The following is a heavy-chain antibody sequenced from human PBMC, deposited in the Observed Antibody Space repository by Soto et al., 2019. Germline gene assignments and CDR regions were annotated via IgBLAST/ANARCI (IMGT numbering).Heavy chain of an antibody. V-gene: IGHV3-30-3*01. CDR3: ARETYYDFWSGYYTNYYYGMDV. Sequence: QVQLVESGGGVVQPGRSLRLSCAASGFTFSSYAMHWVRQAPGKGLEWVAVISYDGSNKYYADSVKGRFTISRDNSKNTLYLQMNSLRAEDTAVYYCARETYYDFWSGYYTNYYYGMDVWGQGTTVSVSS. D-gene: IGHD3-3*01. CDR1: GFTFSSYA. J-gene: IGHJ6*02. CDR2: ISYDGSNK.